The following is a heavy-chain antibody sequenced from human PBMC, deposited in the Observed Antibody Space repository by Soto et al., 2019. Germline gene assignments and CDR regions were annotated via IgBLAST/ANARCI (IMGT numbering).Heavy chain of an antibody. D-gene: IGHD5-18*01. J-gene: IGHJ5*02. CDR1: GDSINNTYW. CDR3: ARYSYGSSRYNWFDP. Sequence: SETLSLTCFVSGDSINNTYWWSWVRQAPEKGLEWIGEIYHTGGRSYMPSLRGRITLSVDTSKNQFSLKLTSVTAADTAVYYCARYSYGSSRYNWFDPWGQGTLVTVSS. CDR2: IYHTGGR. V-gene: IGHV4-4*02.